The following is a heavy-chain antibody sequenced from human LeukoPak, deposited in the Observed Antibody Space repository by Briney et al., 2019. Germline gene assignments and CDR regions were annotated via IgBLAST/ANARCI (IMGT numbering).Heavy chain of an antibody. CDR3: ARARFVEMAPTYFNY. D-gene: IGHD5-24*01. Sequence: SETLSLTCTVSGGSISSYYWSWIRQPPGKGLEWIGYIYYSGSTNYNPSLKIRATISVDTSKKQFSLKLSSVTAADTAVYYCARARFVEMAPTYFNYWGQGTLVTVSS. CDR1: GGSISSYY. J-gene: IGHJ4*02. V-gene: IGHV4-59*01. CDR2: IYYSGST.